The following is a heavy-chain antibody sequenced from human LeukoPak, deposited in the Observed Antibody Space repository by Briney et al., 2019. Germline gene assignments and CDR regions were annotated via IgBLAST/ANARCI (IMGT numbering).Heavy chain of an antibody. CDR3: ARDFCSGGNCYLFEF. D-gene: IGHD2-15*01. CDR2: INPNSGGT. Sequence: ASVKVSCKASGYTFTGYYIHWVRQAPGQGLEWMGWINPNSGGTYYAQKFQGRITMTRDTSFSTAYMELSRLRSDDTALYYCARDFCSGGNCYLFEFWGQGTLVTVSS. CDR1: GYTFTGYY. J-gene: IGHJ4*02. V-gene: IGHV1-2*02.